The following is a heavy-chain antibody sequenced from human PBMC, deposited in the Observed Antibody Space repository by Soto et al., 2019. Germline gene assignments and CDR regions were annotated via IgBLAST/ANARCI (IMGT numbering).Heavy chain of an antibody. CDR3: ARGQLKCVIWILPPPCGMDV. CDR1: GGSISSSSYY. Sequence: SETLSLTCTVSGGSISSSSYYWGWIRQPPGKGLEWIGSIYYSGSTYYNPSLKSRVTISVDTSKNQFSLKLSSVTAADTAVYYCARGQLKCVIWILPPPCGMDVWGTG. V-gene: IGHV4-39*01. J-gene: IGHJ6*04. D-gene: IGHD3-16*02. CDR2: IYYSGST.